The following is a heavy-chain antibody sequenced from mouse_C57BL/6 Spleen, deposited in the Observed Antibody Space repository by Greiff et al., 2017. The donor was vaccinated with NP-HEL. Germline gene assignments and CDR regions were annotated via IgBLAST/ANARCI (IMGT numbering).Heavy chain of an antibody. CDR2: ISGGGGNT. J-gene: IGHJ2*01. CDR1: GFTFSSYT. Sequence: EVKLVESGGGLVKPGGSLKLSCAASGFTFSSYTMSWVRQTPEKRLEWVATISGGGGNTYYPDSVKGRFTISRDNAKNTLYLQMSSLRSEDTALYYCARQTNWALDYWGQGTTLTVSS. CDR3: ARQTNWALDY. V-gene: IGHV5-9*01. D-gene: IGHD4-1*01.